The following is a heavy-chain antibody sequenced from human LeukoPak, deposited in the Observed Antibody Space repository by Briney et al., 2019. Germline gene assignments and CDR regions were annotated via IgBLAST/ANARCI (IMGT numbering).Heavy chain of an antibody. CDR1: GGSFSGYY. V-gene: IGHV4-34*01. CDR3: ARGRTTYDYVWGSYRPPDY. J-gene: IGHJ4*02. Sequence: PSETLSLTCAVYGGSFSGYYWNWIRQPPGKGLEWIGEINHRGSTNYSPSLKSRVSISVDTSKNQFSLKLSSVTAADTAVYYCARGRTTYDYVWGSYRPPDYWGQGTLVTVSS. CDR2: INHRGST. D-gene: IGHD3-16*02.